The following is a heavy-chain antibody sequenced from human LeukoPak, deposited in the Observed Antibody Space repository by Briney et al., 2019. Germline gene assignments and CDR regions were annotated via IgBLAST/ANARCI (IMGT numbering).Heavy chain of an antibody. CDR3: ARAIVVVTAIDYFAY. D-gene: IGHD2-21*02. CDR2: ISTSGSTI. Sequence: GGSLRLSCAASGFTFSDYYMTWIRQAPGGGLGWVSDISTSGSTIYYTDSVKGRFIISSDNAKNSPYLQITSLRAEDTAVYYCARAIVVVTAIDYFAYWGQGILVTVSS. J-gene: IGHJ4*02. V-gene: IGHV3-11*01. CDR1: GFTFSDYY.